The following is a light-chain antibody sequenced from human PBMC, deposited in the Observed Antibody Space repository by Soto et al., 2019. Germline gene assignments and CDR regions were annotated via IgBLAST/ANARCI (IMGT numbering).Light chain of an antibody. J-gene: IGKJ1*01. Sequence: DIQLTQSPSSLSASVGDRVTITCRASQSISNYLTWYQHKPGKAPTLLLFAAATLQRGVPSTCIGSRSATADSLTSISRQHPEYVSTYCHQLSYIRWTFGQGTKVDIK. CDR1: QSISNY. CDR3: HQLSYIRWT. V-gene: IGKV1-9*01. CDR2: AAA.